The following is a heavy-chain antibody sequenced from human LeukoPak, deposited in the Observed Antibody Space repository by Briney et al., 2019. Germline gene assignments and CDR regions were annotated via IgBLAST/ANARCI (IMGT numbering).Heavy chain of an antibody. Sequence: GASVKVSCKASGGTFSSYAISWVRQAPGQGLEWMGRIIPILGIANYGQKFQGRVTITADKSTSTAYMELSSLRSEDTAVYYCARVEPGEYYFDYWGQGTLVTVSS. CDR3: ARVEPGEYYFDY. CDR2: IIPILGIA. CDR1: GGTFSSYA. D-gene: IGHD1-1*01. J-gene: IGHJ4*02. V-gene: IGHV1-69*04.